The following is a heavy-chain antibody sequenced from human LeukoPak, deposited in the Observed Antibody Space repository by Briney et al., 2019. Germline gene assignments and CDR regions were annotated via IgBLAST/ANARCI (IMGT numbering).Heavy chain of an antibody. J-gene: IGHJ4*02. CDR2: IYYSGTT. CDR3: ARDGLGYSYVN. Sequence: SETLSLTCTVSGGSISSSSNYWGWIRQPPGKGLEWIGSIYYSGTTYSNPSLKSRVTISVDKSKNQFSLKVSSVTAADTAVYYCARDGLGYSYVNWGQGTKVTVSS. D-gene: IGHD5-18*01. V-gene: IGHV4-39*07. CDR1: GGSISSSSNY.